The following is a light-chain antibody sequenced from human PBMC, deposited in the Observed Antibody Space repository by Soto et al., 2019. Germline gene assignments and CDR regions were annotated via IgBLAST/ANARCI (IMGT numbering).Light chain of an antibody. CDR3: QQYNNWPPLT. J-gene: IGKJ4*01. V-gene: IGKV3-15*01. CDR2: GAS. Sequence: EIVMTQSPATLSVSPGERATLSCRASQSVSSNLAWDQQKPGQAPRLLIYGASTRATGIPARFSGSGSGTEFTRTISSLQSEDFAVYYCQQYNNWPPLTFGGGTKVDIK. CDR1: QSVSSN.